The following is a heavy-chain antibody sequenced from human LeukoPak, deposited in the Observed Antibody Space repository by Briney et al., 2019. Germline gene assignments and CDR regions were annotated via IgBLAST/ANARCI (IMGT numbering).Heavy chain of an antibody. CDR1: GGTFSSYA. V-gene: IGHV1-69*04. CDR3: AGIPRPHYYGSGSYWEFDP. D-gene: IGHD3-10*01. J-gene: IGHJ5*02. Sequence: SVKVSCKASGGTFSSYAISWVRQAPGQGLEWMGRIIPILGIANYAQKFQGRVTITADKSTSTAYMELSSLRSEDTAVYYCAGIPRPHYYGSGSYWEFDPWGQGTLVTVSS. CDR2: IIPILGIA.